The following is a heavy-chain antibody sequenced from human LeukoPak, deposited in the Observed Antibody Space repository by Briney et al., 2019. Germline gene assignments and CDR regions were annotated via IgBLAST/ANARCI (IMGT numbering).Heavy chain of an antibody. CDR3: ARGDGYNFFDY. J-gene: IGHJ4*02. V-gene: IGHV3-53*01. Sequence: HPGGSLRLSYAASGFTVSSHYMSWVRQAPGKGLEWVSVIYRGGDIYYANSVKGRFTISRDTSKNILYLQMNSLRAEDTAVYYCARGDGYNFFDYWGQGTLVTVSS. CDR2: IYRGGDI. D-gene: IGHD5-24*01. CDR1: GFTVSSHY.